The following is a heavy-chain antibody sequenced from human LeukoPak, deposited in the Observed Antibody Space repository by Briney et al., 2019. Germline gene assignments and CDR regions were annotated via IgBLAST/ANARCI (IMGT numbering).Heavy chain of an antibody. Sequence: PSETLSLTCTVAGGSISSGDYYWSWIRQPPGKGLEWIGYIFYSGSAYYNPSLKTRVTISVDTSKNQFSLRLSSVTAADTAVYYCAKTATSSSCLSWFDPWGQGTLVTVSS. V-gene: IGHV4-30-4*01. J-gene: IGHJ5*02. CDR2: IFYSGSA. D-gene: IGHD5/OR15-5a*01. CDR1: GGSISSGDYY. CDR3: AKTATSSSCLSWFDP.